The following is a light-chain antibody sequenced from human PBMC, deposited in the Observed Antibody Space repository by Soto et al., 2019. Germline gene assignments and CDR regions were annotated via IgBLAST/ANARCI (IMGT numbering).Light chain of an antibody. CDR2: DAS. V-gene: IGKV1-5*01. CDR1: QSISGW. CDR3: QHYNSYSEA. J-gene: IGKJ1*01. Sequence: DIQMTQSPTTLSASVGDRVTITCRASQSISGWLAWYQQTPGKAPKLLIYDASTLESGVPSRFSGSESGTRFTLTISSLQPDDFGTYYCQHYNSYSEAFGQGTKVELK.